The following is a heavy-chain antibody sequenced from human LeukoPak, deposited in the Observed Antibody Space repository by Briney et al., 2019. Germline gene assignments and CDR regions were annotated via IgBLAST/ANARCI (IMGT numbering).Heavy chain of an antibody. D-gene: IGHD6-19*01. CDR2: INHSGST. CDR3: ARSGYSSGRRYDY. CDR1: GGSFSGYY. J-gene: IGHJ4*02. V-gene: IGHV4-34*01. Sequence: SETLSLTCAVYGGSFSGYYWSWIRQPPGKGLEWIGEINHSGSTNYNPSLKSRVTISVDTSKNQFSLKLSSVTAADTAVYYCARSGYSSGRRYDYWGQGTLVTVAS.